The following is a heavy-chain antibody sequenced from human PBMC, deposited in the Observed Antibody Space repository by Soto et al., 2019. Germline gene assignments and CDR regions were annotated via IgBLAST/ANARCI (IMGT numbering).Heavy chain of an antibody. D-gene: IGHD5-18*01. CDR1: GFTFSNAW. J-gene: IGHJ5*02. CDR2: IRSKTDGGTT. Sequence: VGSLRLSCAASGFTFSNAWMSWVRQAPGKGLEWVGRIRSKTDGGTTDYAAPVKGRFTISRDDSRDTLYLQMDSLKTEDTAVYYCSTDGYSYDPLRGSWGQGTLVTVSS. V-gene: IGHV3-15*01. CDR3: STDGYSYDPLRGS.